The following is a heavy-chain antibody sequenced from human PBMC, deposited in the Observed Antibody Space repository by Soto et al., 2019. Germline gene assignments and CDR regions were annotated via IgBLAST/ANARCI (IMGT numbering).Heavy chain of an antibody. CDR2: IYPGDSDT. Sequence: GGSLKISCKASGYSFTSYWIGWVRQMPGKSLGCMGIIYPGDSDTRYSPSFQGQVTISADKSISTAYLQWSSLKASDTAMYYCAGGAVLGAITRTRDYYGMDVWGQATTVTVAS. CDR3: AGGAVLGAITRTRDYYGMDV. V-gene: IGHV5-51*01. J-gene: IGHJ6*02. CDR1: GYSFTSYW. D-gene: IGHD1-26*01.